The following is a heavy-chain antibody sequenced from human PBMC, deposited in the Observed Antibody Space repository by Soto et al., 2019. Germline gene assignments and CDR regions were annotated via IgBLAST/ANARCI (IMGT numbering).Heavy chain of an antibody. J-gene: IGHJ4*02. CDR1: GFTVSNNY. CDR2: IYSGGYT. D-gene: IGHD3-10*01. V-gene: IGHV3-53*01. Sequence: EVQLVESGGGLIQPGGSLRLSCAVSGFTVSNNYMSWVRQAPGKGLEGVSVIYSGGYTAYGDSVKGRFTISRDNSKNTLYLKMKSRGAAAPAVFSWATHPGGGGYWGQGTLVTVSS. CDR3: ATHPGGGGY.